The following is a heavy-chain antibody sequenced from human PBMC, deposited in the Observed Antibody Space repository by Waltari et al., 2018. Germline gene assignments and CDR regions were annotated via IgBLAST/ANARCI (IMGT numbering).Heavy chain of an antibody. CDR1: GGSISSYY. CDR2: IYYSGST. Sequence: QVQLQESGPGLVKPSETLSLTCTVSGGSISSYYWSWSRQPPGTGLEWIGYIYYSGSTNSTPSLKSRVTISVDTSKNQFSLKLSSVTAADTAVYYWARGHRTSLYYYYYYMDVWGKGTTVTISS. V-gene: IGHV4-59*01. D-gene: IGHD2-2*01. CDR3: ARGHRTSLYYYYYYMDV. J-gene: IGHJ6*03.